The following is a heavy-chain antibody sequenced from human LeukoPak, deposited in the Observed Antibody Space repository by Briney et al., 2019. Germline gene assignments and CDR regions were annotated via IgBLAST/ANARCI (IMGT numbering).Heavy chain of an antibody. CDR2: ISYDGSDK. CDR3: ARGGTEIYYYYHGMDV. V-gene: IGHV3-30*04. Sequence: PGGSLRLSCAASGFTFSSYAMHWVRQAPGRGLEWVGVISYDGSDKYYADSVKGRFTISRDNSKNTLYLQMNSLRVEDTAVYYCARGGTEIYYYYHGMDVWGQGTTVTVSS. CDR1: GFTFSSYA. J-gene: IGHJ6*02. D-gene: IGHD5-24*01.